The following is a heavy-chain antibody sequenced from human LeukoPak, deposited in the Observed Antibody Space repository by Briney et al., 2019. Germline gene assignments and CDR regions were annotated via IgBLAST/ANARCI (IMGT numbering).Heavy chain of an antibody. J-gene: IGHJ4*02. V-gene: IGHV2-5*02. CDR3: AHRPSSRWHFDY. Sequence: SGPTLVNPTQTLTLTCTFSGFSLSTSGVGVGWIRQPPGKALEWLGIIYWDDDKRYSPSLKSRLTITKDTSKNQVVLTMTNMDPVDTATYFCAHRPSSRWHFDYWSQETLVTVSS. D-gene: IGHD6-13*01. CDR2: IYWDDDK. CDR1: GFSLSTSGVG.